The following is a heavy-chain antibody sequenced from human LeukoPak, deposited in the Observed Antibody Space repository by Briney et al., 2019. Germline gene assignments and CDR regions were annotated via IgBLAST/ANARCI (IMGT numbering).Heavy chain of an antibody. Sequence: GGSLRLSCAASGFTFSSYGMHWVRQAPGKGLEWVAVISYDGSNKYYADSVKGRFTISRDNSKNTLYLQMNSLRAEDTAVYYCAKFSGWLPDYWGQGTLVTVSS. CDR1: GFTFSSYG. J-gene: IGHJ4*02. D-gene: IGHD6-19*01. CDR2: ISYDGSNK. CDR3: AKFSGWLPDY. V-gene: IGHV3-30*18.